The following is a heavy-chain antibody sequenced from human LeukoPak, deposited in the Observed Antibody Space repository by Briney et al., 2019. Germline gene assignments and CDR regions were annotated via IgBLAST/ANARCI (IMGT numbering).Heavy chain of an antibody. CDR3: TTGLAGT. D-gene: IGHD5/OR15-5a*01. CDR2: IKSKTDGGTT. V-gene: IGHV3-15*01. CDR1: GFTFNYAR. Sequence: GSLRLSCAASGFTFNYARMNWVRQAPGKGLEWVGRIKSKTDGGTTDYAAPAKGRFTISRDDAKNTLYLEMNSLKTEDTAVYYCTTGLAGTWGQGTLVTVSS. J-gene: IGHJ5*02.